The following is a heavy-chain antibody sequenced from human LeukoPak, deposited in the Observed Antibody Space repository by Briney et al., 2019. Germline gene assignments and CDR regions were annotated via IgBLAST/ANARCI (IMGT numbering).Heavy chain of an antibody. CDR1: GYTFTSYG. D-gene: IGHD3-22*01. V-gene: IGHV1-18*01. CDR3: ARGYYDGSGYYVY. CDR2: ISANNGNT. Sequence: EASVKVSCKASGYTFTSYGISWVRQAPGQELEWMGWISANNGNTNYAKKLQGRVTMTTDTSTRTVYMELRSLRSGDTAVYYCARGYYDGSGYYVYWGQGTLVTVSS. J-gene: IGHJ4*02.